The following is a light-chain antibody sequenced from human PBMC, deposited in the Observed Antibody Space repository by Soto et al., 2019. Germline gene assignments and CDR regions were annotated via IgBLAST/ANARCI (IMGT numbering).Light chain of an antibody. V-gene: IGKV1-39*01. CDR2: AAS. J-gene: IGKJ4*01. CDR1: RTISNF. Sequence: IQMTQSPSSLAASVGDGVTITCRANRTISNFLNWYQQKPGEAPKLLIFAASTLQSGVPSRLSGSWSGADFTLTISSLQPEDFATYYCQQSYSISGLTFGGGTKVELK. CDR3: QQSYSISGLT.